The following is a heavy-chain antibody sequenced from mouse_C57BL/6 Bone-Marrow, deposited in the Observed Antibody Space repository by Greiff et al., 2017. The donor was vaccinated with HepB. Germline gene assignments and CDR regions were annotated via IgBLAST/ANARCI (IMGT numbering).Heavy chain of an antibody. CDR1: GYSFTGYY. CDR3: ARGYYGSSYGNAMDY. Sequence: EVKLQESGPELVKPGASVKISCKASGYSFTGYYMHWVKQSSEKSLEWIGEINPSTGGTSYNQKFKGKATLTVDKSSSTAYMQLKSLTSEDSAVYYCARGYYGSSYGNAMDYWGQGTSVTVSS. V-gene: IGHV1-43*01. J-gene: IGHJ4*01. D-gene: IGHD1-1*01. CDR2: INPSTGGT.